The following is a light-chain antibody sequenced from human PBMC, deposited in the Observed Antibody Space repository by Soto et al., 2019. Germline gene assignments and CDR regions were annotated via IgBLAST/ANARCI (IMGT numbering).Light chain of an antibody. CDR2: AAS. CDR1: QGISNY. CDR3: QKYNHAPRT. Sequence: DIQMTQSPSSLSASVGDTVTITCRASQGISNYLAWYQQKPGQVPNLLIYAASTLKSGVPSRFSGGGSGTDFTLNISSLRPEDVAAYYCQKYNHAPRTFGQGTKVEL. J-gene: IGKJ1*01. V-gene: IGKV1-27*01.